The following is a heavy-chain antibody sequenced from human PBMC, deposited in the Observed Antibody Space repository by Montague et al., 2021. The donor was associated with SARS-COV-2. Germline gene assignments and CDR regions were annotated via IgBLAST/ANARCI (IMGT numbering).Heavy chain of an antibody. CDR2: IYYSGST. J-gene: IGHJ6*02. CDR3: AWAGRVRFLEYGMDV. CDR1: GGPISSYY. V-gene: IGHV4-59*01. D-gene: IGHD3-3*01. Sequence: SETLSLTCTVSGGPISSYYWSWIRQPPGKGLEWIGYIYYSGSTNYNPSLKSRVTISVDTSKKQFSLKLSSVTAADTAVYYCAWAGRVRFLEYGMDVWGQGTTVTVSS.